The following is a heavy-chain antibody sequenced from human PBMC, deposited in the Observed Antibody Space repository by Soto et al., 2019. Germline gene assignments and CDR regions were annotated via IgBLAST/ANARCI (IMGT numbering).Heavy chain of an antibody. D-gene: IGHD3-10*01. CDR3: AREGGGYYFDY. Sequence: EVQLVESGGGLAQPGGSLRVSCAASGFTFSSYSMNWVRQAPGKGLEWVSYISSSSSTIYYADSVKGRFTISRDNAKNSRYLQMNGLRDEDTAVYYCAREGGGYYFDYWGQGTLVTVSS. J-gene: IGHJ4*02. V-gene: IGHV3-48*02. CDR1: GFTFSSYS. CDR2: ISSSSSTI.